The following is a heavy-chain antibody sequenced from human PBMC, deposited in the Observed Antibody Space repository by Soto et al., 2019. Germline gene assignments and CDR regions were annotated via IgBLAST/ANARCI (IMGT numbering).Heavy chain of an antibody. Sequence: PGGSLRLSCAASGFTFSTYAMSWVRQAPGKGLEWVPGISGGGGSTYYTDSVRGRFTIARDNSNNTLYLQMNSLRGDDTAVYYCAKDCSSGWPEGYYFDNWGQGALVTVSS. CDR1: GFTFSTYA. CDR2: ISGGGGST. J-gene: IGHJ4*02. CDR3: AKDCSSGWPEGYYFDN. D-gene: IGHD6-19*01. V-gene: IGHV3-23*01.